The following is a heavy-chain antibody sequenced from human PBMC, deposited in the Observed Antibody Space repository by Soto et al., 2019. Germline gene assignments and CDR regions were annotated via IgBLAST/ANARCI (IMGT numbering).Heavy chain of an antibody. D-gene: IGHD3-22*01. Sequence: QVQLQESGPGLVKPSETLSLTCAVSGDSISSYYCMWIRQPPGKGLESIGYLYYGRSANYNPSLKSRVNLSVDTSTNQCSMTLSSMTAADTAVYYCALRSMAVVPEYWGQGTLVTVSS. J-gene: IGHJ4*02. CDR3: ALRSMAVVPEY. CDR1: GDSISSYY. CDR2: LYYGRSA. V-gene: IGHV4-59*01.